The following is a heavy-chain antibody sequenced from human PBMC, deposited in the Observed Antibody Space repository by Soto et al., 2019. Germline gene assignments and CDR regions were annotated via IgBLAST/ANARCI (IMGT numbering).Heavy chain of an antibody. CDR1: GGSVSSGSYY. V-gene: IGHV4-61*01. J-gene: IGHJ3*02. D-gene: IGHD2-21*01. CDR3: ARGRESELPGAYDI. Sequence: QVQLQESGPGLVRPAETLSLTCTVSGGSVSSGSYYWTWIRQSPGKGLEWIGSMSHGGTTIYNPSLKSRATISGDTSKNQCSLNLGSVTAADTAVYYCARGRESELPGAYDIWGQGTMVTVSP. CDR2: MSHGGTT.